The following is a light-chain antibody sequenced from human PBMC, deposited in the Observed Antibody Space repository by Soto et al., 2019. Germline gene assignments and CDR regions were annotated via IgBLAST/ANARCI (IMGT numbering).Light chain of an antibody. V-gene: IGLV1-44*01. J-gene: IGLJ2*01. CDR1: TSNLGGNT. CDR2: TNN. CDR3: AAWDDSLNAVV. Sequence: QSVLTQPPSVSGTPGHKVSISCSGSTSNLGGNTVNWYQQLPGTAPKLLIYTNNQRPSGVPDRFSGSKSGTSASLAISDLRSEDEADFYCAAWDDSLNAVVFDGGTKVTVL.